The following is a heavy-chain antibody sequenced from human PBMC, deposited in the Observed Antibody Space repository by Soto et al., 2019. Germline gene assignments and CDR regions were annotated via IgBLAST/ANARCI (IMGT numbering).Heavy chain of an antibody. V-gene: IGHV3-48*02. CDR2: IRTISSAI. D-gene: IGHD2-15*01. Sequence: QLVESGGGLVQPGGSLRLSCAASGFTFSDYPMNWVRQAPGKGREWVSSIRTISSAIYFADSVRGRFTISRDNARNSLYLQMTSLRDEDTAVYYCARETPSFDSWGQGTLVTASS. CDR3: ARETPSFDS. J-gene: IGHJ4*02. CDR1: GFTFSDYP.